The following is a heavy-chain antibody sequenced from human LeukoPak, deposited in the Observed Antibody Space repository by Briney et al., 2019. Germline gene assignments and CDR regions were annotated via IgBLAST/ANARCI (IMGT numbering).Heavy chain of an antibody. D-gene: IGHD1-1*01. J-gene: IGHJ4*02. CDR2: ISAYNGNT. V-gene: IGHV1-18*01. CDR1: GYTFTSYG. CDR3: ARLPGVERRLGNYFDY. Sequence: GASVKVSCKASGYTFTSYGISWVRQAPGQGLEWMGWISAYNGNTNYAQKLQGRVTMTTDTSTSTAYMELRSLRSDDTAVYYCARLPGVERRLGNYFDYWGQGTLVTVSS.